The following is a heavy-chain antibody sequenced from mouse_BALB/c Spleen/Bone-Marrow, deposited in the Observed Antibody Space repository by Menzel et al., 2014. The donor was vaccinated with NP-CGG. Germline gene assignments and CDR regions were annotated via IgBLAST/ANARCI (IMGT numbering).Heavy chain of an antibody. CDR2: SRNKANDYTT. J-gene: IGHJ1*01. V-gene: IGHV7-1*02. CDR3: ARYTYPGYFDV. D-gene: IGHD5-1*01. CDR1: GFTFXDFY. Sequence: EVKLVESGGGLVQPGGSLRLSCAPSGFTFXDFYMEWVRQPPGKRLEWIAASRNKANDYTTEYSASVKGRFIVSRDTSQSILYLQMNALRAEDTAIYYCARYTYPGYFDVWGAGTTVTVSS.